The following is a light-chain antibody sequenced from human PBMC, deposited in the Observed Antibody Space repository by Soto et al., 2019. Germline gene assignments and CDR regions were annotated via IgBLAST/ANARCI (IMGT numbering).Light chain of an antibody. J-gene: IGKJ1*01. CDR3: QQYNNWPKM. CDR2: GAS. Sequence: EIVLTQSPGSLSLSPGERAALSCGASQSLSNSELAWYQQKPGQAPRLLIYGASTRATGIPARFSGSGSGTEFTLTISSLQSEDFAVYYCQQYNNWPKMFGQGTKVDIK. V-gene: IGKV3-15*01. CDR1: QSLSNS.